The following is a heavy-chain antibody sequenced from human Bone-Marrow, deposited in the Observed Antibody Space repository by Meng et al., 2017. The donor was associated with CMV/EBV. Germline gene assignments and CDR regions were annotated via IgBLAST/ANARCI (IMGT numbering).Heavy chain of an antibody. J-gene: IGHJ4*02. Sequence: SLKISCAASGFRFDDYAMHWVRLTPGKGLEWVSGISWNGNIIDYADSVKGRFTVSRDNAKNSLYLQLSDLKPEDTALYYCAKGRTFTGPFDYWGQGTLVTVSS. CDR1: GFRFDDYA. V-gene: IGHV3-9*01. CDR3: AKGRTFTGPFDY. D-gene: IGHD3-16*01. CDR2: ISWNGNII.